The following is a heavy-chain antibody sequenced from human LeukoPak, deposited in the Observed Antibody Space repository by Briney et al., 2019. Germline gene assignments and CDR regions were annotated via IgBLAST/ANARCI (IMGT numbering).Heavy chain of an antibody. J-gene: IGHJ4*02. D-gene: IGHD6-19*01. V-gene: IGHV3-23*01. CDR1: GFTFSSYG. CDR3: AKKGAVAVSLDYFDY. Sequence: PGGSLRLSCAASGFTFSSYGMSWVRQAPGKGLEWVSGIGGSGSSTYYTDSVKGRFTISRDNAKNTLYLQMNSLRVVDTAVYYCAKKGAVAVSLDYFDYWGQGTLVTVSS. CDR2: IGGSGSST.